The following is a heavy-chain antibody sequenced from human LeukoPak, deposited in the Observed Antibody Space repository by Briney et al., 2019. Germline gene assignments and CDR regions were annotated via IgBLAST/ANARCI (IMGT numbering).Heavy chain of an antibody. D-gene: IGHD3-10*01. CDR2: IISNGGST. V-gene: IGHV3-64D*06. CDR1: GFTFSSYA. Sequence: GGSLRLSCSASGFTFSSYAMHWVRQAPGKGLEYVSDIISNGGSTYYADSVKGRFTISRDNSKNSLYLQMSSLRAEDTAVYYCVKDLGGSGSYQYYFDYWGQGTLVTVSS. CDR3: VKDLGGSGSYQYYFDY. J-gene: IGHJ4*02.